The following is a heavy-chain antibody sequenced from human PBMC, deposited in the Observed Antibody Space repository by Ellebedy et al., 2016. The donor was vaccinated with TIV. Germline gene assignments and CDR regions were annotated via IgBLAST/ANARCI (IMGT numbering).Heavy chain of an antibody. Sequence: GSLRLXXAVYGGSFSGYYWSWIRQPPGKGLEWIGEINHSGSTNYNPSLKSRVTISVDTSKNQFSLKLSSVTAADTAVYYCARDRMVRGVQEYYYYGMDVWGQGTTVTVSS. CDR3: ARDRMVRGVQEYYYYGMDV. V-gene: IGHV4-34*01. D-gene: IGHD3-10*01. CDR2: INHSGST. J-gene: IGHJ6*02. CDR1: GGSFSGYY.